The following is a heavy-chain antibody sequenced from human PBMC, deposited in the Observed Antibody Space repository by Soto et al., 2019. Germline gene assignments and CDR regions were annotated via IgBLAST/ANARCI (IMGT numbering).Heavy chain of an antibody. D-gene: IGHD2-21*02. CDR3: AKDLNCGGDCYSFAEYFQH. J-gene: IGHJ1*01. CDR2: ISYDGSNK. Sequence: PGGSLRLSCTASGFTFGDYAMSWFRQAPGKGLEWVAVISYDGSNKYYADSVKGRFTISRDNSKNTLYLQMNSLRAEDTAVYYCAKDLNCGGDCYSFAEYFQHWGQGTLVTVSS. CDR1: GFTFGDYA. V-gene: IGHV3-30*04.